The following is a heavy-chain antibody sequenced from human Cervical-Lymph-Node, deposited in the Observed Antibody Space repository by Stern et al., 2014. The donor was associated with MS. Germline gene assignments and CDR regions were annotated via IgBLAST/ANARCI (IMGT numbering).Heavy chain of an antibody. Sequence: QVQLVESGAEVKKPGSSVKVSCKASGGTFSSYAINWVRQAPGQGLEWMGGIIPILDTPNDAQNFQGRVTITADDSTSTAYMELSSLRSEDTAVYYCASPSTVTVGAMDVWGQGTTVTVSS. V-gene: IGHV1-69*01. J-gene: IGHJ6*02. CDR1: GGTFSSYA. D-gene: IGHD4-17*01. CDR3: ASPSTVTVGAMDV. CDR2: IIPILDTP.